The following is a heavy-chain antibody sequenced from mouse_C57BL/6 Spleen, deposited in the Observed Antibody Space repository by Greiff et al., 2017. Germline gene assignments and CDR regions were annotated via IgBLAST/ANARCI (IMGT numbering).Heavy chain of an antibody. J-gene: IGHJ3*01. D-gene: IGHD2-1*01. CDR3: ARSSGYGNCVAWFAY. CDR2: IYPRDGST. V-gene: IGHV1-78*01. Sequence: QVQLQQSDAELVKPGASVKISCKVSGYTFTDHTIHWMKQRPEQGLEWIGDIYPRDGSTKYNEKFKGKATLTADKSSSTAYMQLNSLTSEDSAVYFCARSSGYGNCVAWFAYWGQGTLVTVSA. CDR1: GYTFTDHT.